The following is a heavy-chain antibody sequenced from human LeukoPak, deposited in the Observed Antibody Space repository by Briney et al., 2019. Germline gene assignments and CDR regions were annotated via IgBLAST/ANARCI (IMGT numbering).Heavy chain of an antibody. Sequence: GGSLRLSCAASGFTFINAWMAWVRQAPGKGLEWVGRIKAKAHGGTIEYAAPVKGRFTISRDDSKNTLYLQMNSLKTEDTAVYYCAKSWDSGYDTPFWDYWGQGTLVTVSS. J-gene: IGHJ4*02. CDR3: AKSWDSGYDTPFWDY. CDR2: IKAKAHGGTI. CDR1: GFTFINAW. V-gene: IGHV3-15*01. D-gene: IGHD5-12*01.